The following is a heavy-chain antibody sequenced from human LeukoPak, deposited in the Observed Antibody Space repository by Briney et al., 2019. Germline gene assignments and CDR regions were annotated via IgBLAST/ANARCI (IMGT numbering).Heavy chain of an antibody. J-gene: IGHJ3*02. V-gene: IGHV3-30-3*01. D-gene: IGHD5-18*01. CDR3: ARDRGYRAIDAFDI. CDR2: ISYDGSNK. CDR1: GFIFSSYA. Sequence: GGSLGLSCAASGFIFSSYAMHWVRQAPGKGLEWVAVISYDGSNKYYADSVRGRFTISRDNSKNTLYLQMNSLRAEDTAVYYCARDRGYRAIDAFDIWGQGTMVTVSS.